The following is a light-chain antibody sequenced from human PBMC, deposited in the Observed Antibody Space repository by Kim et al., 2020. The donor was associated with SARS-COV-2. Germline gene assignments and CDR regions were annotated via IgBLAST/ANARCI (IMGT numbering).Light chain of an antibody. CDR3: QQYGRSPVT. V-gene: IGKV3-20*01. J-gene: IGKJ4*01. CDR1: QIVRNNY. CDR2: GAS. Sequence: ENVLTQFPGTLSKSPGERATLSCWASQIVRNNYVAWFQKKPGQAPRLLIHGASSRATGVPDRFSGSGSGTDFTFTITRLEPEDFAVYYCQQYGRSPVTFGGGTKVEI.